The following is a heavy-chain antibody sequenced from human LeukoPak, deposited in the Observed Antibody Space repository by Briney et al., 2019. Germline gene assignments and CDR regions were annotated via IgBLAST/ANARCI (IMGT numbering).Heavy chain of an antibody. Sequence: ASVKVSCKASGYTFSSYYMHWVRQAPGQALEWIGIIKPGDSVTSYSQKFKGRVTMTRDMSTTTVYMEMTSLRSEDTAVYYCARDKKSEIGGAIAGHYMDVWGKGTTVTVSS. CDR1: GYTFSSYY. V-gene: IGHV1-46*01. CDR2: IKPGDSVT. CDR3: ARDKKSEIGGAIAGHYMDV. J-gene: IGHJ6*03. D-gene: IGHD3-16*02.